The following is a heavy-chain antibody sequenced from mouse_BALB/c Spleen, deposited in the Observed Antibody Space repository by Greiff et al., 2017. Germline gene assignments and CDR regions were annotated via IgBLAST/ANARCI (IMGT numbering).Heavy chain of an antibody. CDR1: GYTFTSYW. J-gene: IGHJ4*01. D-gene: IGHD2-4*01. CDR3: TRGLPLMDY. V-gene: IGHV1-69*02. Sequence: VQLQQPGAELVRPGASVKLSCKASGYTFTSYWINWVKQRPGQGLEWIGNIYPSDSYTNYNQKFKDKATLTVDKSSSTAYMQLSSPTSEDSAVYYCTRGLPLMDYWGQGTSVTVSS. CDR2: IYPSDSYT.